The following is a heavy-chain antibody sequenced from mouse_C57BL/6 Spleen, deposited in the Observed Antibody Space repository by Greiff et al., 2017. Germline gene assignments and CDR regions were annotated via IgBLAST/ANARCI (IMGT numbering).Heavy chain of an antibody. J-gene: IGHJ3*01. CDR2: ISDGGSYT. CDR3: AREGDLTGPVAY. CDR1: GFTFSSYA. D-gene: IGHD4-1*01. V-gene: IGHV5-4*01. Sequence: EVMLVESGGGLVKPGGSLKLSCAASGFTFSSYAMSWVRQTPEKRLEWVATISDGGSYTYYPDNVKGRFTISRDNAKNNLYLQMSHLKSEDTAMYYGAREGDLTGPVAYWGQGTLVTVSA.